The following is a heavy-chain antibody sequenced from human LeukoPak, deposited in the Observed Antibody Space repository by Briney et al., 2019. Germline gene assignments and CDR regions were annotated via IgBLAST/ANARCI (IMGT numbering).Heavy chain of an antibody. CDR3: AREDRVGATTGSDH. D-gene: IGHD1-26*01. V-gene: IGHV4-39*01. CDR2: IYYNGAT. CDR1: SGSISSSSYY. Sequence: SETLSLTCTVSSGSISSSSYYWGWIRQPPGKGLQWIGTIYYNGATQHNPSLKSRVTISVDTYKNQFSLKLTSVTAADTAVYYCAREDRVGATTGSDHWGQGTFVTVSS. J-gene: IGHJ4*02.